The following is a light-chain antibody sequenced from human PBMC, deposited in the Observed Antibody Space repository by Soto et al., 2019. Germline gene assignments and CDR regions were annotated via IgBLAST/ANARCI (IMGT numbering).Light chain of an antibody. V-gene: IGLV7-46*01. Sequence: QAVVTQEPSLTVSPGGTVTLTCGSNTGAVTSGHYPYWFQQKPGQAPETLIYDTSRKHSWTPARFSGSLLGGKAALTLSGAQPEDEAEYYCLLSYSDAVIFGGGTKLTVL. CDR1: TGAVTSGHY. CDR2: DTS. J-gene: IGLJ2*01. CDR3: LLSYSDAVI.